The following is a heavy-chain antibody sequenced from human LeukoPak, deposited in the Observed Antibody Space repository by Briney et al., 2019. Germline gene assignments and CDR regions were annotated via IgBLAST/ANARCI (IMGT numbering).Heavy chain of an antibody. CDR1: GGTFSSYA. V-gene: IGHV1-69*05. CDR2: IIPIFGTA. D-gene: IGHD2-2*01. J-gene: IGHJ3*02. CDR3: ASGYCSSTSCSLIAARPDAFDI. Sequence: SVKVSCKASGGTFSSYAISWVRQAPGQGLEWMGGIIPIFGTANYAQKFQGRVTITTDEPTSTAHMELSSLRSEDTAVYYCASGYCSSTSCSLIAARPDAFDIWGQGTMVTVSS.